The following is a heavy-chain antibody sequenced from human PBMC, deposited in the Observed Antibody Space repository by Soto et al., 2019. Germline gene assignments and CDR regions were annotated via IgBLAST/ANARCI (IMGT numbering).Heavy chain of an antibody. D-gene: IGHD6-13*01. Sequence: PGGSLRLSCAASGFNFRTYGMHWVRQAPGKGLEWVAVISYDGSNKYHAESVKGRFTISRDNSKNTLYLQMNSLRAEDTAVYYCAKDISVAAADYYFDYWGQGTLVTVSS. CDR3: AKDISVAAADYYFDY. J-gene: IGHJ4*02. V-gene: IGHV3-30*18. CDR2: ISYDGSNK. CDR1: GFNFRTYG.